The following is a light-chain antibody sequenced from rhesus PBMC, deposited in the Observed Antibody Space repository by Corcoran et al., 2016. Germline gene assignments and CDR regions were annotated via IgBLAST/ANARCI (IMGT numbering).Light chain of an antibody. CDR1: QSVSSR. J-gene: IGKJ2*01. CDR2: DAS. CDR3: QQESNWSYS. Sequence: EIVLTQSPATLSLSPGERATLSCRASQSVSSRLAWYQQQPGQAPRLLIYDASRRVPGIPDRFSGSGSGTDFPLTISSLEPDDVAVYFCQQESNWSYSFGQGTKVEIK. V-gene: IGKV3-17*02.